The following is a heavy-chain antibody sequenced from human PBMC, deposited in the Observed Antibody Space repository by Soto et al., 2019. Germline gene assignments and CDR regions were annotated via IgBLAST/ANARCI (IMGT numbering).Heavy chain of an antibody. CDR1: GYTFAAFF. Sequence: QVQLVQSGAEVKKPGASVKVSCKSSGYTFAAFFIHWIRQAPGQGLEWMGWINPTSGATVSAQKFQNRVTMTRDTSISTAYMELRGLKSDDTAVYYFTRDPAYGDYWGYFFDYWDQGTPVSVSS. CDR2: INPTSGAT. J-gene: IGHJ4*02. D-gene: IGHD4-17*01. V-gene: IGHV1-2*02. CDR3: TRDPAYGDYWGYFFDY.